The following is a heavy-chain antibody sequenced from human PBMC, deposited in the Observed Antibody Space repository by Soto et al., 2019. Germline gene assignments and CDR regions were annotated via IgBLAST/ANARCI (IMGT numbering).Heavy chain of an antibody. J-gene: IGHJ4*02. D-gene: IGHD6-13*01. CDR2: ISDSGTTI. Sequence: APGKGLEWVAYISDSGTTIQYANSVKGRFIISRDNVKNSVSLQMSSLTVEDTALYSCAREDPNSWPFDFWGQGTLVTVTP. V-gene: IGHV3-11*01. CDR3: AREDPNSWPFDF.